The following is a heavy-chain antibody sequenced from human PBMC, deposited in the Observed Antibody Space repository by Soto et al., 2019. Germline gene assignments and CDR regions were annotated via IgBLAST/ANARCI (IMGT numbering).Heavy chain of an antibody. Sequence: PGESLKSSFKGSGYSFTSYWIGWVRQMPGKVLELMGIIYPGDSDTRYSPSFQGQVTISADKSISTAYLQWSSLKASDTAMYYCASEYSSSPEAFGIWGQGTMVTVSS. J-gene: IGHJ3*02. CDR2: IYPGDSDT. CDR1: GYSFTSYW. V-gene: IGHV5-51*01. CDR3: ASEYSSSPEAFGI. D-gene: IGHD6-6*01.